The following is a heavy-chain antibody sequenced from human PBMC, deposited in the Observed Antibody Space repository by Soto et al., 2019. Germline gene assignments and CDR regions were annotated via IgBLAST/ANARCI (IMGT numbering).Heavy chain of an antibody. J-gene: IGHJ4*02. D-gene: IGHD1-7*01. Sequence: SETLSLTCTVSGGSISSYYWSWIRQPPGKGLEWIGYIYYSGRTSYNPSLKSRVTIAVDTSNNQFSLKLSSMTAADTAVYYCARGRPWELYDYWGQGTLVTVSS. CDR1: GGSISSYY. CDR2: IYYSGRT. CDR3: ARGRPWELYDY. V-gene: IGHV4-59*12.